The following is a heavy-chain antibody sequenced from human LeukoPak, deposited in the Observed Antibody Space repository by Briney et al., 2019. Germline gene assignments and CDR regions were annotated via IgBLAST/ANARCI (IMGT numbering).Heavy chain of an antibody. J-gene: IGHJ4*02. Sequence: GGSLRLSCAASGFTFSSNWMTWVRQPPGKGLEWVANIKQDGSEQYYVDSVKGRFTISRDNAKNSLFLQMSSLRAEDTAVYYCARGIAAAGTGLYNWGQGTLLTVSS. V-gene: IGHV3-7*01. CDR3: ARGIAAAGTGLYN. D-gene: IGHD6-13*01. CDR2: IKQDGSEQ. CDR1: GFTFSSNW.